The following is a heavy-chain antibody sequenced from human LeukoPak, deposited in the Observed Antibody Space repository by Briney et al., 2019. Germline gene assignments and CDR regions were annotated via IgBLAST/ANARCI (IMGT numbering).Heavy chain of an antibody. V-gene: IGHV3-23*01. Sequence: PGGSLRLSCAASGFTFSSYAMSWVRKAPGKGLEGVSAISGSGGSTYYADSVKGRFTISRDNSKNTLYLQMNSLRAEDTAVYYCARAFDSSGWHDYFDYWGQGTLVTVSS. J-gene: IGHJ4*02. CDR2: ISGSGGST. CDR3: ARAFDSSGWHDYFDY. CDR1: GFTFSSYA. D-gene: IGHD6-19*01.